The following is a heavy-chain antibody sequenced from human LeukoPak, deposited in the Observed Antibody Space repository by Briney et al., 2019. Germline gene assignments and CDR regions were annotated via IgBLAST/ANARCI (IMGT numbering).Heavy chain of an antibody. CDR2: ISGSGGST. CDR3: AKAREYFDWLGAFDI. D-gene: IGHD3-9*01. V-gene: IGHV3-23*01. CDR1: GFTFSSYA. J-gene: IGHJ3*02. Sequence: GSLXLSCAASGFTFSSYAMSWVRQAPGKGLEWVSAISGSGGSTYYADSVKGRFTISRDNSKNTLYLQMNSLRAEDTAVYYCAKAREYFDWLGAFDIWGQGTMVTVSS.